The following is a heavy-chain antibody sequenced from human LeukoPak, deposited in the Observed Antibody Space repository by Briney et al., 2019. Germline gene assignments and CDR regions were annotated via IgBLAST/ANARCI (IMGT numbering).Heavy chain of an antibody. D-gene: IGHD3-9*01. V-gene: IGHV6-1*01. CDR2: TYYKSKWYN. CDR1: GDSVSSNSAA. Sequence: KTSQNLSLTCAISGDSVSSNSAAWNWIRQSPSRGLEWLGRTYYKSKWYNDYAVSVKSRITINPDTSENQFSLQLNSVTAADTAVYFCARGKDFERYYLAYWGQGTLVTVSS. J-gene: IGHJ4*02. CDR3: ARGKDFERYYLAY.